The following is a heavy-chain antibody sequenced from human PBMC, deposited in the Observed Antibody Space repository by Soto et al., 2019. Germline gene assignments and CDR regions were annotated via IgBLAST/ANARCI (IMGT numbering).Heavy chain of an antibody. V-gene: IGHV4-30-4*01. CDR1: GGSISSGDYY. CDR2: IYYSGST. Sequence: SETLSLTCTVSGGSISSGDYYWSWIREPPGKGLEWIGYIYYSGSTYYTPSLKSRVTISVDTSKNQFSLKLSSVTAADTAVYYCARTYSYGHDAFDIWGQGTMVTVSS. CDR3: ARTYSYGHDAFDI. D-gene: IGHD5-18*01. J-gene: IGHJ3*02.